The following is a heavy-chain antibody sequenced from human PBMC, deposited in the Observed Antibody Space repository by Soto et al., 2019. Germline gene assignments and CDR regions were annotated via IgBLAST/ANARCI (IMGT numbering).Heavy chain of an antibody. D-gene: IGHD6-13*01. CDR2: ISSSSSYI. CDR3: ARPLEQQLVWDFDY. V-gene: IGHV3-21*01. CDR1: AFSFSSDR. Sequence: LRLSCAASAFSFSSDRMQWVRQAPGKGLEWVASISSSSSYIYYADSVKGRFTISRDNAKNSLYLKMNSLRAEDTAVYSCARPLEQQLVWDFDYCGQGTLVTV. J-gene: IGHJ4*02.